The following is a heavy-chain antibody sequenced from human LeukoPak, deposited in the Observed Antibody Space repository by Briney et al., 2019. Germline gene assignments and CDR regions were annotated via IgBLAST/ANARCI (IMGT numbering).Heavy chain of an antibody. CDR3: ARVRIAARLFDY. CDR1: GYTFTGSY. V-gene: IGHV1-2*02. Sequence: ASVKVSCKASGYTFTGSYMHWVRQAPGQGLEWMGWINPNSGGTNYAQKFQGRVTMTRDTSISTAYMELSRLRSDDTAVYYCARVRIAARLFDYWGQGTLVTVSS. CDR2: INPNSGGT. J-gene: IGHJ4*02. D-gene: IGHD6-6*01.